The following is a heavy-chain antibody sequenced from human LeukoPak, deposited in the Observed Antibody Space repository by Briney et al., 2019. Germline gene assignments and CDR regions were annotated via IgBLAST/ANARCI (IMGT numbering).Heavy chain of an antibody. J-gene: IGHJ3*02. CDR2: IYSGGST. CDR1: GFTFSSNY. CDR3: ARVRLSNAFDI. D-gene: IGHD3-16*02. V-gene: IGHV3-66*01. Sequence: GGSLRLSCAASGFTFSSNYMSWVRQAPGKGLEWVSVIYSGGSTYYANSVKGRFTISRDNSKNTLYLQMNSLRAEDTAVYYCARVRLSNAFDIWGQGTMVTVSS.